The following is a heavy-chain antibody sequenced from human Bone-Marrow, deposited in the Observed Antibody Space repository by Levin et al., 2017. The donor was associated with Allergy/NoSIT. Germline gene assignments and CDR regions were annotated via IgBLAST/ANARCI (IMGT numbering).Heavy chain of an antibody. V-gene: IGHV3-7*01. Sequence: GGSLRLSCVASLFPFSPYFIIFFLPSPLKGLEWVANINQDGSDKNYVDSVKGRFTISRDNAKNSLSLQMNNLRAEDTAVYFCARDVEVRGVTIRTYYYYGLDVWGQGTTVTVSS. D-gene: IGHD3-10*01. CDR2: INQDGSDK. J-gene: IGHJ6*02. CDR3: ARDVEVRGVTIRTYYYYGLDV. CDR1: LFPFSPYF.